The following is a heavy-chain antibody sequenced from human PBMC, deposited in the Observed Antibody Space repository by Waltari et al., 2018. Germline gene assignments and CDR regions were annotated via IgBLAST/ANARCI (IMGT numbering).Heavy chain of an antibody. D-gene: IGHD1-26*01. J-gene: IGHJ6*02. CDR3: ARKTDTDIRCLWGDV. CDR2: IYSAGST. V-gene: IGHV3-66*02. Sequence: EVQLVESGGGLVQPGGSLRLSCAASGFTVGNNQRSWVRQAPGKGLEWFSLIYSAGSTDYADSVKGRFTISRDSSKNTLYLQMNSLRAEDTAVYYCARKTDTDIRCLWGDVWGQGTTVTVSS. CDR1: GFTVGNNQ.